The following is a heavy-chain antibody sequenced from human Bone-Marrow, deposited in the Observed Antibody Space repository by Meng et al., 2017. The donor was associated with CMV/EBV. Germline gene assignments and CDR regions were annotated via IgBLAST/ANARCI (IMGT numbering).Heavy chain of an antibody. CDR2: INHSGST. CDR1: GGSFSGYY. CDR3: ARAQAVAGRFCVY. D-gene: IGHD6-19*01. J-gene: IGHJ4*02. Sequence: QGQQQRWGAGLLKPSETLSLTCAVYGGSFSGYYWSWIRQPPGKGLEWIGEINHSGSTNYNPSLKSRVTISVDTSKNQFSLKLSSVTAADTAVYYCARAQAVAGRFCVYWGQGTLVTVSS. V-gene: IGHV4-34*01.